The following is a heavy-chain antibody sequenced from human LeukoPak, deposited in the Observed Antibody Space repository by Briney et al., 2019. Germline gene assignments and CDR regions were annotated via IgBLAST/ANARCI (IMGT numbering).Heavy chain of an antibody. D-gene: IGHD3-10*01. V-gene: IGHV4-39*01. CDR2: IYYSGST. Sequence: PSETLSLTCTVSGGSISSSSYYWGWIRQPPGKGLEWIGSIYYSGSTYYNPSLKSRVTISVDTSKNQFSLKLSSVTAADTAVYYCARHPYYYGSGSYFFDYWGQGTLVTVSS. J-gene: IGHJ4*02. CDR3: ARHPYYYGSGSYFFDY. CDR1: GGSISSSSYY.